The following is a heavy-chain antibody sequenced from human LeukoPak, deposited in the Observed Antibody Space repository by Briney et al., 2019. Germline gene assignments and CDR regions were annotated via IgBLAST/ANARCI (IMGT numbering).Heavy chain of an antibody. V-gene: IGHV3-23*01. Sequence: GGSLRLSCAASGFTFSSHAMSWVRQAPGKGLEWVSAISGSGGSTYYADSVKGRFTISRDNSKNTLYLQMNSLRAEDTAVYYCAKVKAYDILTGPFDYWGQGTLVTVSS. CDR3: AKVKAYDILTGPFDY. CDR2: ISGSGGST. D-gene: IGHD3-9*01. J-gene: IGHJ4*02. CDR1: GFTFSSHA.